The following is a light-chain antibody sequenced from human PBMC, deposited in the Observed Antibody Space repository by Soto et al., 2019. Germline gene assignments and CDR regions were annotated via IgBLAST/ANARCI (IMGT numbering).Light chain of an antibody. J-gene: IGKJ1*01. V-gene: IGKV1-5*03. CDR3: QHYNSYSEA. CDR1: QTISSW. Sequence: EIQMTKSPSTLSGSEGDRVTITCRASQTISSWLAWYQQKPGKAPKLLIYKASTLKSGVPSRFSGSGSGTEFTLTISSLQPDDFATYYCQHYNSYSEAFGQGTKVDI. CDR2: KAS.